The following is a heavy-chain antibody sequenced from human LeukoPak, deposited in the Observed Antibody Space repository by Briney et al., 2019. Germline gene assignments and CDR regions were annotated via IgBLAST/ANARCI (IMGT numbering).Heavy chain of an antibody. D-gene: IGHD3-22*01. CDR1: GFTVSSNY. CDR3: ARYSSSYAMDV. CDR2: IYRGGST. J-gene: IGHJ6*02. V-gene: IGHV3-53*04. Sequence: GGSLRLSCAASGFTVSSNYMGWVRQAPGKGLEWVSVIYRGGSTYYAASVKGRLTISRHNSNNTLYFQMNSLRADDTAVYYCARYSSSYAMDVWGQGTTVTVSS.